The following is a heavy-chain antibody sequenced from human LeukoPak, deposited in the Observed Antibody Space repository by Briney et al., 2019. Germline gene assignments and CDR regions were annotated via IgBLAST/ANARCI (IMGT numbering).Heavy chain of an antibody. CDR3: AKDRAYGSGIPGY. J-gene: IGHJ4*02. Sequence: GGSLRLSCAASGSTFSSYAMSWVRQAPGKGLEWVSAISGSGGSTYYADSVKGRFTISRDNSKNTLYLQMNSLRAEDTAVYYCAKDRAYGSGIPGYWGQGTLVTVSS. D-gene: IGHD3-10*01. CDR2: ISGSGGST. CDR1: GSTFSSYA. V-gene: IGHV3-23*01.